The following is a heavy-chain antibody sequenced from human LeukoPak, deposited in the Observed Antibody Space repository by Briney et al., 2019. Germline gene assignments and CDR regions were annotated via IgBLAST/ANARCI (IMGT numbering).Heavy chain of an antibody. CDR1: GFTFNNFG. J-gene: IGHJ4*02. V-gene: IGHV3-30*18. CDR2: ISYDGSNR. CDR3: AKTTPNDDVWGTYEVYDH. Sequence: PGRSLRLSCAASGFTFNNFGMHWVRQAPGKGLEWVAVISYDGSNRKYADSVKGRFVISRDNSKETLYLEMNSLTTEDTALYYCAKTTPNDDVWGTYEVYDHWGQGTLVTVSS. D-gene: IGHD3-16*01.